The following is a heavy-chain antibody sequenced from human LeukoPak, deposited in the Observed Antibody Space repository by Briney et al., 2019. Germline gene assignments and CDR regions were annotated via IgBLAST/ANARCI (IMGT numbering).Heavy chain of an antibody. Sequence: ASVKVSCKAPGYTFTSYDINWVRQATGQGLEWMGWMNPNSGNAGYAQKFQGRVTITRNTSISTAYMELSSLRSEDTAVYYCARGCSSTRCYMDAFDIWGQGTMVTVSS. J-gene: IGHJ3*02. D-gene: IGHD2-2*02. CDR2: MNPNSGNA. CDR3: ARGCSSTRCYMDAFDI. CDR1: GYTFTSYD. V-gene: IGHV1-8*03.